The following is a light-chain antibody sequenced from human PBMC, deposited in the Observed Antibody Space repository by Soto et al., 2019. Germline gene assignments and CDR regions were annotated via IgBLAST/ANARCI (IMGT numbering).Light chain of an antibody. V-gene: IGKV3-15*01. Sequence: EIVMTQSPATLSVSPGERATLSCRASQSVSSNLAWYQQKPGQTPRLLIYGASTRATGFPARFSGSGSGTEVTLTISSLQSEDFAVYYCQQYNNWPPWTFGQGTKVEIK. J-gene: IGKJ1*01. CDR1: QSVSSN. CDR2: GAS. CDR3: QQYNNWPPWT.